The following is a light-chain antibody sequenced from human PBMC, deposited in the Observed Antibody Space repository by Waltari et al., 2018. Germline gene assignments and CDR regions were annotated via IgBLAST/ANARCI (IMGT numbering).Light chain of an antibody. Sequence: SYVLTQPPSVSVAPGQMARITCGGDNIATKNVHWYQLKPGQAPVLVVHDDKDRPSGIPKRFSGSNSGNTATLTISRAGAGDEADYYCQVWDSSSYVFGSGTKVTVL. J-gene: IGLJ1*01. V-gene: IGLV3-21*02. CDR2: DDK. CDR1: NIATKN. CDR3: QVWDSSSYV.